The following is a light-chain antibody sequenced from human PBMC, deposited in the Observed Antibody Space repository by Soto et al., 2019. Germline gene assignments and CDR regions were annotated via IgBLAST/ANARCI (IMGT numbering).Light chain of an antibody. CDR1: QSISSNY. CDR3: QQYGSSET. Sequence: EIVLTQSPGTLSLSPGERATLSCRTSQSISSNYLAWYQQKPGQAPRLLIYGASSRAFGIPDRFSGGGSGTDFTLTINRLEPEDFAVYYCQQYGSSETFGQGTQLEIK. CDR2: GAS. J-gene: IGKJ2*01. V-gene: IGKV3-20*01.